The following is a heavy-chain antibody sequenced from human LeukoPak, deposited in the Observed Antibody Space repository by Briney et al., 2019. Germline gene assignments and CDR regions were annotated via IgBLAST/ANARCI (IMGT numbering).Heavy chain of an antibody. V-gene: IGHV3-30-3*01. CDR2: ISYDGSNK. CDR3: ARGAPPDY. CDR1: GFTFSRYA. Sequence: GGSLRLSCAASGFTFSRYAMHWVRQAPGKGLEWVAVISYDGSNKYYADSVKGRFTISRDNSKNTLYLQMNSLRTEDTAVYYCARGAPPDYWGQGTLVTVSS. J-gene: IGHJ4*02.